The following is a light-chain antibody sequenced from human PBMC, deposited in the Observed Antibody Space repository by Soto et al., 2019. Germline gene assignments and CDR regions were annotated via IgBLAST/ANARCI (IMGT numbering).Light chain of an antibody. CDR2: LNSDGSH. CDR3: QTWGTGIGHVV. J-gene: IGLJ2*01. V-gene: IGLV4-69*01. Sequence: QLVLTQSPSASASLGASVKLTCTLSSGHSSYAIAWHQQQPEEGPRYLMNLNSDGSHSKGDGIPDRFSGSSSGAERYLTISSLQSEYEADYYWQTWGTGIGHVVFGGGTKLTVL. CDR1: SGHSSYA.